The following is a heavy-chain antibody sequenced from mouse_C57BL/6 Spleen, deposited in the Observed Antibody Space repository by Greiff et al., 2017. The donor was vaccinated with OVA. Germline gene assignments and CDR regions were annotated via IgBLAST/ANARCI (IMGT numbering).Heavy chain of an antibody. CDR1: GFSLTSYG. J-gene: IGHJ4*01. CDR2: IWSDGST. D-gene: IGHD2-1*01. CDR3: ARHLPVGYAMDY. V-gene: IGHV2-6-1*01. Sequence: VQLQEPGPGLVAPSQSLSITCTVSGFSLTSYGVHWVSQPPGKGLEWMGVIWSDGSTTYNSAHKYRLSTSKDNSKSQVFLRMNSLQADDADMYYCARHLPVGYAMDYWGQGTSVTVSS.